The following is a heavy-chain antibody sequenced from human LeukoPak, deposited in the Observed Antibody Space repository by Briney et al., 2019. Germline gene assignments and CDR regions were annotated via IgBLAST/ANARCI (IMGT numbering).Heavy chain of an antibody. CDR3: ANSSDFWSGPSDY. Sequence: GGSLRLSCAASGFTFSSYAMHWVRQAPGKGLEWVAVISYDGSNKYYADSVKGRFTISRDNSKNTLYLQMNSLRAEDTAVYYCANSSDFWSGPSDYWGQGTLVTVSS. J-gene: IGHJ4*02. V-gene: IGHV3-30*04. CDR2: ISYDGSNK. CDR1: GFTFSSYA. D-gene: IGHD3-3*01.